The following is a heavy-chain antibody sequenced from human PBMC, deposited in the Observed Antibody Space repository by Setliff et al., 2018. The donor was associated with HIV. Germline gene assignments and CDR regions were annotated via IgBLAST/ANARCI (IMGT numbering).Heavy chain of an antibody. Sequence: LSLTCAVYGGSFSGYYWNWIRQPPGKGLEWMGGINHSGSTNYNPSLKSRVTIAVDTSKNQFSLTLSSMTAAETAVYYCARGRILYGNDYWGQGTLVTVSS. CDR3: ARGRILYGNDY. CDR2: INHSGST. V-gene: IGHV4-34*01. CDR1: GGSFSGYY. D-gene: IGHD3-10*01. J-gene: IGHJ4*02.